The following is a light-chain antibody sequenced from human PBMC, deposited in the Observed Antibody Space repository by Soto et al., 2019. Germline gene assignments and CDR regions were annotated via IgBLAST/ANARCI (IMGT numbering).Light chain of an antibody. CDR1: SSDVGANIF. V-gene: IGLV2-14*01. Sequence: QSVLTQPASVSGSPGQSITISCTGTSSDVGANIFVSCHQQHPGKAPKLMIYAVSSRPSGVSYRFSGSKSGNTASLTISGLQAEDEADYYCSSYTINNSYVFGTGTKGTVL. J-gene: IGLJ1*01. CDR3: SSYTINNSYV. CDR2: AVS.